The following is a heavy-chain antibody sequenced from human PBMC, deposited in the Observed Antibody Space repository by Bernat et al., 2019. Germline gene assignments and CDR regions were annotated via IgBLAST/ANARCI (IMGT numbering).Heavy chain of an antibody. CDR3: ARDGPRYCSGGSCYPYY. CDR1: GFTFSSYG. Sequence: QVQLVESGGGVVQPGRSLRLSCAASGFTFSSYGMHWVRQAPGKGLEWVAVIWYDGSNKYYADSVKGRFTIFRDNSKNTLYLQMNSLRAEDTAVYYCARDGPRYCSGGSCYPYYWGQGTLVTVSS. D-gene: IGHD2-15*01. V-gene: IGHV3-33*01. J-gene: IGHJ4*02. CDR2: IWYDGSNK.